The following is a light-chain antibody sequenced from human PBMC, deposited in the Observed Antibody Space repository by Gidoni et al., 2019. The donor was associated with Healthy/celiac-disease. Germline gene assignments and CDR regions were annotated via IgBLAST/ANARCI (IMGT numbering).Light chain of an antibody. CDR2: KAS. CDR3: QQYNSYPWT. CDR1: QSISSW. Sequence: DIQITQTPSTLSASVGDRVTITCRASQSISSWLAWYQQKPGRAPKLLIYKASSLESGVTSRFSGSGSGTEFTLTISSLQPDDFATYYCQQYNSYPWTFGQGTKVEIK. J-gene: IGKJ1*01. V-gene: IGKV1-5*03.